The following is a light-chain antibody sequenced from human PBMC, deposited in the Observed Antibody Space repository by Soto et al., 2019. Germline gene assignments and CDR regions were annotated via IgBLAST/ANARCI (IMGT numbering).Light chain of an antibody. CDR1: SGNIGAGYD. Sequence: QSVLTQPPSVSGAPGQRVTISCTGSSGNIGAGYDVQRHQQLPGTAPKLLIYGNSNRRSGVPDRFLGSNSGTSAALAITRLRVQDEADSYCHSQDCSLSGYVFGTGTKLTVL. CDR2: GNS. V-gene: IGLV1-40*01. J-gene: IGLJ1*01. CDR3: HSQDCSLSGYV.